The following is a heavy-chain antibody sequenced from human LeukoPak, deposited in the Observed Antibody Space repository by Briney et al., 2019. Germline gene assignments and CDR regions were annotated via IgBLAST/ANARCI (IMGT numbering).Heavy chain of an antibody. Sequence: GGFLRLSCVASGFSFSSYWMSWVRQAPGKGLEWVGNIRKDGSDKYYIDSVKGRFTISRDNAKNSLYVQMNSLRAEDTAVYYCVGGPGYWGQGTLVTVSS. V-gene: IGHV3-7*01. CDR2: IRKDGSDK. D-gene: IGHD3-10*01. CDR3: VGGPGY. J-gene: IGHJ4*02. CDR1: GFSFSSYW.